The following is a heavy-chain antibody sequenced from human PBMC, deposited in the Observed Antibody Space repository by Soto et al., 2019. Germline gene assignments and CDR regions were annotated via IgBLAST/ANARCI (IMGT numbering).Heavy chain of an antibody. J-gene: IGHJ4*02. CDR3: ARQTTYSSSWYDY. V-gene: IGHV4-4*07. D-gene: IGHD6-13*01. CDR2: IYSSGST. CDR1: GGSISNYY. Sequence: SETLSLTCTVSGGSISNYYWTWIRQPAGKGLEWIGRIYSSGSTNYNSSLKSRVTMSVDTSKNQFSPKLTSVTAADTAVYYCARQTTYSSSWYDYWGQGTLVTVSS.